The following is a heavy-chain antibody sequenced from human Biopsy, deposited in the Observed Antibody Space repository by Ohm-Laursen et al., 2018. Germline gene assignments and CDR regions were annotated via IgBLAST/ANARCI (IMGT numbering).Heavy chain of an antibody. CDR3: ARLAQIYGDSPFDP. CDR1: GAIFSNYA. D-gene: IGHD4-17*01. CDR2: IIPLFGAP. J-gene: IGHJ5*02. Sequence: SVKVSCKASGAIFSNYAITWVRQAPGQGLEWMGGIIPLFGAPNYAQKFQGRLTITADESKSTTSMELSSLRSEDTAVYYCARLAQIYGDSPFDPWGQGTLVTVSS. V-gene: IGHV1-69*13.